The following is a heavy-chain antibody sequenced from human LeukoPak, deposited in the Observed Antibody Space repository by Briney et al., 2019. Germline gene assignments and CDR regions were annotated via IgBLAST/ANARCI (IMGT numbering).Heavy chain of an antibody. CDR1: GGTFSSYA. CDR2: IIPIFGTA. Sequence: SVKVSCKASGGTFSSYAISWVRQAPGQGLEWMGGIIPIFGTANNAQKFQGRVTITADESTSTAYMELSSLRSEDTAVYYCARDSLGAPPLAAAADYNWFDPWGQGTLVTVSS. V-gene: IGHV1-69*13. D-gene: IGHD6-13*01. CDR3: ARDSLGAPPLAAAADYNWFDP. J-gene: IGHJ5*02.